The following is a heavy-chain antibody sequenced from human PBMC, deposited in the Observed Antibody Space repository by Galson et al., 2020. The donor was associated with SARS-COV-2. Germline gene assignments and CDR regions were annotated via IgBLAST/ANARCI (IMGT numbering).Heavy chain of an antibody. CDR2: ISYDGSNK. D-gene: IGHD3-22*01. V-gene: IGHV3-30*04. CDR1: GFTFSSYA. Sequence: GESLKISCAASGFTFSSYAMHWVRQAPGKGLEWVAVISYDGSNKYYADSVKGRFTISRDNSKNTLYLQMNSLRAEDTAVYYCARDLDYSYPFVYWGEGTLVTVSS. J-gene: IGHJ4*02. CDR3: ARDLDYSYPFVY.